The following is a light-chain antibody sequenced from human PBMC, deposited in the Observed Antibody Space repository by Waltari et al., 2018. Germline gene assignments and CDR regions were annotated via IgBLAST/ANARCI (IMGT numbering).Light chain of an antibody. V-gene: IGLV2-14*01. CDR2: DVS. CDR1: SSDVGAYNF. CDR3: SSYTRSSTLWV. Sequence: QSALTQPASVSGSPGQSITISCTGTSSDVGAYNFFSWYQQHPGKAPKLMIYDVSNRHSGVSNRFSGSKSGNTASLTISGLQAEDEADYYCSSYTRSSTLWVFGGGTKLTIL. J-gene: IGLJ3*02.